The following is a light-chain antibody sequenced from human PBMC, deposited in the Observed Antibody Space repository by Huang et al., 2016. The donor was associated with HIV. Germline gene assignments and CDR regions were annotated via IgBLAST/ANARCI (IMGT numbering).Light chain of an antibody. CDR1: QSVNSNY. Sequence: EIVLTQSPATLSLSPGERATLSCGASQSVNSNYLAWYQQKPGLAPRLLISDASSRAPGTPDRFSGSGSGTDFTLTITRLEPEDFAVYYCQQYGNSPWTFGQGTKVEIK. CDR3: QQYGNSPWT. CDR2: DAS. V-gene: IGKV3D-20*01. J-gene: IGKJ1*01.